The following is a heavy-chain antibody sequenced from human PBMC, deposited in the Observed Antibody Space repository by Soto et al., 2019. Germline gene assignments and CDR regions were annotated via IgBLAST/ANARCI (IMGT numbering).Heavy chain of an antibody. J-gene: IGHJ6*02. CDR2: ISGSGGST. D-gene: IGHD3-3*01. Sequence: EVQLLESGGGLVQPGGSLRLSCAASGFTFSSYAMSWVRQAPGKGLEWVSAISGSGGSTYYADSVKGRFTISRDNSKNTLYLQMNSLRDEDTAVYYCAKDNYDFWSGYYTNGMDVWGQGTTVTVSS. V-gene: IGHV3-23*01. CDR1: GFTFSSYA. CDR3: AKDNYDFWSGYYTNGMDV.